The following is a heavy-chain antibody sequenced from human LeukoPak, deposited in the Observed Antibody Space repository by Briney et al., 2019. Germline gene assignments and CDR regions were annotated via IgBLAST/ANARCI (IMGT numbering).Heavy chain of an antibody. Sequence: GGSLRLSCAASGFTVSSNYKSWVRQAPGKGLEWVSVIYSGGSTYYADSVKGRFTISRDNSKNTLYLQMNSLRAEDTAVYYCARERLLGGSPNVGAFDIWGQGTMVTVSS. CDR2: IYSGGST. J-gene: IGHJ3*02. V-gene: IGHV3-66*02. D-gene: IGHD1-1*01. CDR1: GFTVSSNY. CDR3: ARERLLGGSPNVGAFDI.